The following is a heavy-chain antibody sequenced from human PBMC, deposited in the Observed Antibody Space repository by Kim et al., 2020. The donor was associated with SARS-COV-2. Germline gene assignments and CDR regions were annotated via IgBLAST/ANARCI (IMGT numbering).Heavy chain of an antibody. J-gene: IGHJ4*02. D-gene: IGHD3-10*01. CDR1: GFTFSNYA. V-gene: IGHV3-64*05. Sequence: EGSLRLSCSASGFTFSNYAMHWVRQAPGKGLEYVSAISSDGGSTYYADSVKGRFTISRDNSKNMLYVQMSSLRVEDTAIYYCVTRNYYNSGSYYEGAPFDFWGQGTLVTVSS. CDR2: ISSDGGST. CDR3: VTRNYYNSGSYYEGAPFDF.